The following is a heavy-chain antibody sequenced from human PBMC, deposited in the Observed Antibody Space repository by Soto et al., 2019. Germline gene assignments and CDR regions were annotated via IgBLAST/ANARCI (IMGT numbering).Heavy chain of an antibody. Sequence: PSETLSLTCTVSGGSISSSSYYWGWIRQPPGKGLEWIGSIYYSGSTYYNPSLKSRVTISVDTSKNQFSLKLSSVTAADTAVYYCARSDYDFWSGYGAHGISVNVWGKGTTVTVS. V-gene: IGHV4-39*01. CDR1: GGSISSSSYY. CDR3: ARSDYDFWSGYGAHGISVNV. D-gene: IGHD3-3*01. CDR2: IYYSGST. J-gene: IGHJ6*03.